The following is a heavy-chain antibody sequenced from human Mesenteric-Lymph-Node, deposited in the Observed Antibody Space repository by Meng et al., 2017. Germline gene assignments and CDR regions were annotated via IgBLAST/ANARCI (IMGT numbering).Heavy chain of an antibody. Sequence: QVQLVQSGAEVKKPGASVKVSCKASGYTFTGYYIHCVRQAPGQGLEWMGRINLNSGGTNYAQKFQGRVTMTWDTSISAAQMELSSLRSDDTAVYYCAAFYYESSGYFRADYWGQGILVTVSS. CDR3: AAFYYESSGYFRADY. J-gene: IGHJ4*02. D-gene: IGHD3-22*01. CDR1: GYTFTGYY. CDR2: INLNSGGT. V-gene: IGHV1-2*06.